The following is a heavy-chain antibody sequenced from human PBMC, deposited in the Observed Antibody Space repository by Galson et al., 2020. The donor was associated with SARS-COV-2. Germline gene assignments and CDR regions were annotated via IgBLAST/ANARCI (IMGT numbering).Heavy chain of an antibody. CDR2: IRNNGVRT. J-gene: IGHJ4*02. CDR1: GFTFDRYA. D-gene: IGHD4-17*01. Sequence: GGSLRLSCAASGFTFDRYALAWVRQAPGKGLEWISSIRNNGVRTYFADSVRGRFAISRDYSKSTVFLQMNNLRAEDTAIYYCAKDQGSDYGDQLDFWGQGTLDTVSS. CDR3: AKDQGSDYGDQLDF. V-gene: IGHV3-23*01.